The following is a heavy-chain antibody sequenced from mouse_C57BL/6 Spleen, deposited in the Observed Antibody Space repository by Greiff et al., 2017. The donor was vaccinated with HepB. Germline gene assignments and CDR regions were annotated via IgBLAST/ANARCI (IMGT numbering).Heavy chain of an antibody. CDR3: TRGGSSYPFAY. D-gene: IGHD1-1*01. CDR2: IDPETGGT. J-gene: IGHJ3*01. Sequence: VKLMESGAELVRPGASVTLSCKASGYTFTDYEMHWVKQTPVHGLEWIGAIDPETGGTAYNQKFKGKAILTADKSSSTAYMELRSLTSEDSAVYYCTRGGSSYPFAYWGQGTLVTVSA. V-gene: IGHV1-15*01. CDR1: GYTFTDYE.